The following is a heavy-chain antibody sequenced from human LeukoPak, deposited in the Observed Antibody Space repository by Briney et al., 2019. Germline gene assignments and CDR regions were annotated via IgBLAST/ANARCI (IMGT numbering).Heavy chain of an antibody. CDR3: ARVTQVQYFFDF. CDR2: IYSSGNT. V-gene: IGHV3-66*01. Sequence: ESGGSLRLSCAASGFTVSSHYISWVRQAPGKGLEWVSIIYSSGNTYYADSVKGRFVNARDNSKNTLYLQMNSLRAEDTAVYYCARVTQVQYFFDFWGQGTLVTVSS. D-gene: IGHD2-21*02. J-gene: IGHJ4*02. CDR1: GFTVSSHY.